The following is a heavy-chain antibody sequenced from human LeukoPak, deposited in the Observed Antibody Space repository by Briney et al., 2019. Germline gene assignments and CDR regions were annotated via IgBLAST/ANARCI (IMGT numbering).Heavy chain of an antibody. CDR1: GFTFSSYW. V-gene: IGHV3-7*01. D-gene: IGHD2-2*01. Sequence: PGGSLRLSCAASGFTFSSYWMSWVRQAPGKGLEWVANIIQDGSAQYYVDSVKGRFTISRDKADNSLYLQMNSLRAEDTAVYYCAIDLFSCSSTSCYVYWGRGTLVTVSS. CDR2: IIQDGSAQ. J-gene: IGHJ4*02. CDR3: AIDLFSCSSTSCYVY.